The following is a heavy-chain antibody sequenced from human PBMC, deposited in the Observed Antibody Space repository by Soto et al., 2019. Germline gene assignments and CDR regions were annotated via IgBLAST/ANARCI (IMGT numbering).Heavy chain of an antibody. D-gene: IGHD6-6*01. CDR3: ARSTYSSSSALVDY. V-gene: IGHV4-39*01. CDR2: IYYSGST. CDR1: GGSISSSSYY. J-gene: IGHJ4*02. Sequence: QLQLQESGPGLVKPSETLSLTCTVSGGSISSSSYYWGWIRQPPGKGLEWIGSIYYSGSTHYNPSLKSRVTISVDTSKNQFSLKLSSVTAADTAVYYCARSTYSSSSALVDYWGQGTLVTVSS.